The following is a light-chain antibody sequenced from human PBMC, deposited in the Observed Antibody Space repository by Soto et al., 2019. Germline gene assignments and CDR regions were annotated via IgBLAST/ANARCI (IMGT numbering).Light chain of an antibody. J-gene: IGKJ2*02. V-gene: IGKV3-20*01. Sequence: EIVLTQSPGTLSLFPGERATLSCRASQSVSSSYLAWYQQKPGQAPSLLIYGASNRATGIPDRFSGSGSGTDFTLTISRLEPEDFAVYYCQQYGSSPSTFGQGTKVEIK. CDR2: GAS. CDR1: QSVSSSY. CDR3: QQYGSSPST.